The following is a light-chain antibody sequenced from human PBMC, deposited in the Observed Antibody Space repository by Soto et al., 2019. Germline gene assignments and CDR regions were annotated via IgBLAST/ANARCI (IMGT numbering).Light chain of an antibody. Sequence: DIQMTQSPSSLSASVGDRVTITCRASQSISTWLAWYQQKSGKAPKLLIYEASTLGSGVPSNVSGSGSGTEFTLTINSLQPEDFATYYCQQYNSYPWTFGQGTKVDIK. J-gene: IGKJ1*01. CDR3: QQYNSYPWT. CDR2: EAS. CDR1: QSISTW. V-gene: IGKV1-5*03.